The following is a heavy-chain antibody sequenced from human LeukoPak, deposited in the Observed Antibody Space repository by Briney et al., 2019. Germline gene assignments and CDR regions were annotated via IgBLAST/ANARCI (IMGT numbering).Heavy chain of an antibody. Sequence: GGSLRLSWAASGFTFSNAWMSWVRQAPGKGLEWVGRIKSKTDGGTTDYAAPVKGRFTISRDDSKTTLYLQMNSLKTEDPAVYYCNGGSYGDYFDYWGQGNLVTVSS. V-gene: IGHV3-15*01. CDR1: GFTFSNAW. CDR3: NGGSYGDYFDY. CDR2: IKSKTDGGTT. D-gene: IGHD4-17*01. J-gene: IGHJ4*02.